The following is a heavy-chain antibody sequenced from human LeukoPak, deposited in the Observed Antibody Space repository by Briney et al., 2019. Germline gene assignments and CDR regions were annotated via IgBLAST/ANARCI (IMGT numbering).Heavy chain of an antibody. D-gene: IGHD2-2*02. CDR2: IIPIFGTA. V-gene: IGHV1-69*13. Sequence: GASVKVSCKASRGTFSNYAISWVRQAPGQGLEWMEGIIPIFGTANYAQKSQGRVTISADESTRTAFMELSSLRSEAPAVYYCARVGGGRYYSGTSCYMRGCFDPWGQGTLVTVSS. J-gene: IGHJ5*02. CDR3: ARVGGGRYYSGTSCYMRGCFDP. CDR1: RGTFSNYA.